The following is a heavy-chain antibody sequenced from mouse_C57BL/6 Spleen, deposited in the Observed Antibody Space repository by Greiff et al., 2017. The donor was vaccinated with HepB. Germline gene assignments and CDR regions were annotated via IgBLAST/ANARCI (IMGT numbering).Heavy chain of an antibody. Sequence: VQLQQSGAELLKPGASVKMSCKPSRYTFSSYWITWVKQRPGQGLEWIGDIFPGSGSTNYNEKFKSKATLPVDTSSITAYMQLSSLTSEDSAVYYCAREGLSRFMDYWGQGTSVTVSS. CDR1: RYTFSSYW. J-gene: IGHJ4*01. CDR2: IFPGSGST. D-gene: IGHD1-1*02. V-gene: IGHV1-55*01. CDR3: AREGLSRFMDY.